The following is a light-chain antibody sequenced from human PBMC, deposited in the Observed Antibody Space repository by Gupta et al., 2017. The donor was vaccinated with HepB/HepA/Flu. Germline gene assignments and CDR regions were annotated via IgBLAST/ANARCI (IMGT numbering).Light chain of an antibody. CDR2: GAS. CDR1: QSIGNY. J-gene: IGKJ2*01. V-gene: IGKV1-39*01. CDR3: HQRYNNPRT. Sequence: DIQMTQSPSSLSASVGDRVTITFRASQSIGNYLNWYQQKPGKAPKFLIYGASTLQGRVPSRFSGSGSGTAFTLTIISLQPEDFATYYCHQRYNNPRTFGQGTKLEIK.